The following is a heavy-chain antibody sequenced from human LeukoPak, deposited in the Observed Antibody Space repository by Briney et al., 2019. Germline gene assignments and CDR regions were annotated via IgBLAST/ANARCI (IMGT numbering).Heavy chain of an antibody. Sequence: SVKVSCKASGGTFSSYAISWVRRAPGQGLEWMGGIIPIFGTANYAQKFQGRVTITTDESTSTAYMELSSLRSEDTAVYYCANHPHYDYVWGSSSWGQGTMVTVSS. CDR2: IIPIFGTA. D-gene: IGHD3-16*01. CDR1: GGTFSSYA. CDR3: ANHPHYDYVWGSSS. V-gene: IGHV1-69*05. J-gene: IGHJ3*01.